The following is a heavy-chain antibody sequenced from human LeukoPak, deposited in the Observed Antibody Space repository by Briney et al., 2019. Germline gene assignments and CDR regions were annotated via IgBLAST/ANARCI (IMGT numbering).Heavy chain of an antibody. V-gene: IGHV4-59*01. J-gene: IGHJ4*02. Sequence: SETLSLTCTVSGGSISSYYWSWIRQPPGKGLEWIGYIYYSGSTNYNPSLESRVTISVDTSKNQFSLKLSSVTAADTAVYYCARGSPSYYDFWSGYYGYYFDYWGQGTLVTVSS. CDR1: GGSISSYY. CDR3: ARGSPSYYDFWSGYYGYYFDY. CDR2: IYYSGST. D-gene: IGHD3-3*01.